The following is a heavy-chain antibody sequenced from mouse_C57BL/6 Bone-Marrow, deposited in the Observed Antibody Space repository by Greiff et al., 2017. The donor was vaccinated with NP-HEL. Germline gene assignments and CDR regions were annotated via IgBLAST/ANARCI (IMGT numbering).Heavy chain of an antibody. CDR1: GYTFTSYW. V-gene: IGHV1-50*01. J-gene: IGHJ3*01. CDR2: IDPSDSYT. CDR3: ARGGSSGYPRAY. D-gene: IGHD3-2*02. Sequence: QVQLQQPGAELVKPGASVKLSCKASGYTFTSYWMQWVKQRPGQGLEWIGEIDPSDSYTNYNQKFKGKATFTVDTSSSTAYMQLSSLTSEDSAVYYCARGGSSGYPRAYWGQGTLVTVSA.